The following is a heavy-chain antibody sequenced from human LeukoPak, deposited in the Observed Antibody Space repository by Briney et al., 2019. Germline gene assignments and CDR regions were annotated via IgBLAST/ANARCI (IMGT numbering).Heavy chain of an antibody. Sequence: GGSLRLSCAASGFTFSDYYMSWIRQAPGKGLEWVSYISSSGSTIYYADSVKGRFTISRDNAKNSLYLQMNSLRAEDTAVYYCARDPVLRFLEWLLLPLYNWFDPWGQGILVTVSS. V-gene: IGHV3-11*01. CDR2: ISSSGSTI. CDR1: GFTFSDYY. CDR3: ARDPVLRFLEWLLLPLYNWFDP. J-gene: IGHJ5*02. D-gene: IGHD3-3*01.